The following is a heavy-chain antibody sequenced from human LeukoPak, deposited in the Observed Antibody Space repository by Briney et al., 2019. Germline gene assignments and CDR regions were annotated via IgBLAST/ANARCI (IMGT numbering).Heavy chain of an antibody. J-gene: IGHJ6*02. D-gene: IGHD6-19*01. CDR2: IYSGGST. Sequence: YPGGSLRLSCAASGFTVSSNYMSWVRQAPGKGLEWVSVIYSGGSTYYADSVKGRFTISRGNSKNTLYLQMNSLRAEDTAVYYCARDPGDSSGWYYYYYYGMDVWGQGTTVTVSS. CDR1: GFTVSSNY. V-gene: IGHV3-66*01. CDR3: ARDPGDSSGWYYYYYYGMDV.